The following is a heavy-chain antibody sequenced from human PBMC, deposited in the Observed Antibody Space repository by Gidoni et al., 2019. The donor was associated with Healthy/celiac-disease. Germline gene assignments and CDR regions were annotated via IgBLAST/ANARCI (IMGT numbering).Heavy chain of an antibody. CDR3: ASGWHFDY. V-gene: IGHV4-59*01. D-gene: IGHD2-15*01. J-gene: IGHJ4*02. CDR2: IYYSGST. CDR1: GGSISSYY. Sequence: QVQLQESGPGLVKPSETLSLTCTVSGGSISSYYWSWIRQPPGKGLEWIGYIYYSGSTNYNPSLKSRVTISVDTSKNQFSLKLSSVTAADTAVYYCASGWHFDYWGQGTLVTVSS.